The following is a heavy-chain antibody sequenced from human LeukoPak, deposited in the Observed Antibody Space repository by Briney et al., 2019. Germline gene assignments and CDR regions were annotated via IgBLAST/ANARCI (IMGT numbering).Heavy chain of an antibody. CDR1: GFTFSSYW. CDR2: IKQDGSEK. Sequence: PGGSLRLTCAASGFTFSSYWMSWVRQAPGKGLEWVANIKQDGSEKYYVDSVKGRFTISRDNAKNSLYLQMNSLRAEDTAVYYCARDLVGYSGGSCWGWYFDYWGQGTLVTVSS. V-gene: IGHV3-7*01. J-gene: IGHJ4*02. CDR3: ARDLVGYSGGSCWGWYFDY. D-gene: IGHD2-15*01.